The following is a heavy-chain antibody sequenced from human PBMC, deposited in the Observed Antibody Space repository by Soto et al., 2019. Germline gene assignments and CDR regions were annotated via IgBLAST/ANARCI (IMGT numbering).Heavy chain of an antibody. CDR2: IYYSGST. CDR1: GGSISSSSYY. CDR3: ARQELNYDFFLGWFDP. J-gene: IGHJ5*02. V-gene: IGHV4-39*01. Sequence: SETLSLTCTVSGGSISSSSYYWGWIRQPPGKGLEWIGSIYYSGSTYYNPSLKSRVTISVDTSKNQFSLKLSSVTAADTAVYYCARQELNYDFFLGWFDPWGQGTLVTVSS. D-gene: IGHD3-3*01.